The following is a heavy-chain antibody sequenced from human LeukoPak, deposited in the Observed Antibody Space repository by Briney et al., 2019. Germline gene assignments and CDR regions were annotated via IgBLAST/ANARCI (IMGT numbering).Heavy chain of an antibody. D-gene: IGHD6-19*01. CDR3: ARASSGWYYLDY. CDR2: IYSGGST. J-gene: IGHJ4*02. CDR1: GFSVSRNY. Sequence: GGSLRLSCAASGFSVSRNYMTWVRQAPGEGLEWVSLIYSGGSTSYADSVKGRFTISRDNAKNSLYLQMNSLRAEDTAVYYCARASSGWYYLDYWGQGTLVTVSS. V-gene: IGHV3-66*01.